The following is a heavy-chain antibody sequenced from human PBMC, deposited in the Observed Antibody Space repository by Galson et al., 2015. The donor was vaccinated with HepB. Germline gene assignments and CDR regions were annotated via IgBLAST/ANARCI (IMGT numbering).Heavy chain of an antibody. Sequence: RLSCAASGFTFSSYAMHWVRQAPGKGLEWVAVISYDGSNKYYADSVKGRFTISRDNSKNTLYLQMNSLRAEDTAVYYCARDVHYDFWSGYYFDYWGQGTLVTVSS. V-gene: IGHV3-30-3*01. J-gene: IGHJ4*02. CDR1: GFTFSSYA. CDR3: ARDVHYDFWSGYYFDY. D-gene: IGHD3-3*01. CDR2: ISYDGSNK.